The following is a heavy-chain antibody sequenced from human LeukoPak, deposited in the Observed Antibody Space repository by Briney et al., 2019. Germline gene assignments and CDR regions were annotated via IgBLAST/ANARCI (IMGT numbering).Heavy chain of an antibody. D-gene: IGHD6-19*01. Sequence: SETLSLTCTVSGGSISGYHWSWIRQPPGKGLECIGYIYYSGNTNYNPSLKSRVTISVDTSKNQFSLKLSSVTAADTAVYYCARLSYSNGWSYFDYWGQGTLVTVSS. V-gene: IGHV4-59*01. CDR3: ARLSYSNGWSYFDY. CDR2: IYYSGNT. J-gene: IGHJ4*02. CDR1: GGSISGYH.